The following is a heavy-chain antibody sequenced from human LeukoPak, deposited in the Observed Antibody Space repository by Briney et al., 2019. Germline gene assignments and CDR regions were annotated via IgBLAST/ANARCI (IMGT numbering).Heavy chain of an antibody. CDR1: GFTFSSYA. CDR3: GTRYFQH. V-gene: IGHV3-23*01. D-gene: IGHD6-13*01. Sequence: GGSLRLSCAASGFTFSSYAMSWVRQAPGKGLEWVSASGSGGSTFYADSVKGRFTISRDNSKNTLYLQMNSLRAEDTAVAVAGTRYFQHWGQGTLVTVSS. J-gene: IGHJ1*01. CDR2: SGSGGST.